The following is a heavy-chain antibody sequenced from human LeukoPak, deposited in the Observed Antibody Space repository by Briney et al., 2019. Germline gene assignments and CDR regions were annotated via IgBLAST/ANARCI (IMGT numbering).Heavy chain of an antibody. CDR1: GFSFSNHY. D-gene: IGHD2-15*01. CDR3: ARDAFTHCSGGSCYSVVYYYGMDV. CDR2: ISSSSSYI. J-gene: IGHJ6*02. V-gene: IGHV3-21*01. Sequence: PGGSLRLSCTASGFSFSNHYMRWIRQAPGKGLEWVSSISSSSSYIYYADSVKGRFTISRDNAKNSLYLQMNSLRAEDTAVYYCARDAFTHCSGGSCYSVVYYYGMDVWGQGTTVTVSS.